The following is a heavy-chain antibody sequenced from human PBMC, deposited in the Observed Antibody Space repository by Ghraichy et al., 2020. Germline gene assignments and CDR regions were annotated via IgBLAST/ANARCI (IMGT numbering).Heavy chain of an antibody. CDR1: GFTFSSYA. J-gene: IGHJ4*02. Sequence: LSLTCAASGFTFSSYAMSWVRQAPGKGLEWVSAISGSGVSTYYADSVKGRFTISRDNSKNTLYLQMNSLRAEDTAVYYCAKDGAVRFLEWLLSQWGQGTLVTVSS. CDR3: AKDGAVRFLEWLLSQ. CDR2: ISGSGVST. D-gene: IGHD3-3*01. V-gene: IGHV3-23*01.